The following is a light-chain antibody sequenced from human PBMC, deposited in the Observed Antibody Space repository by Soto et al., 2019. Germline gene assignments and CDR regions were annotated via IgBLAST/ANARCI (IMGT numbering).Light chain of an antibody. CDR1: QSVGNN. V-gene: IGKV3-11*01. Sequence: EMRLSQSPATLSLSPGERATLSGRASQSVGNNLAWYQQKPGQAPGLLIYEASTRATGIPARFSGSGSGTDFTLTISSLEPEDFAVYYCQQHAHWPLTFGGGTKVDIK. J-gene: IGKJ4*01. CDR2: EAS. CDR3: QQHAHWPLT.